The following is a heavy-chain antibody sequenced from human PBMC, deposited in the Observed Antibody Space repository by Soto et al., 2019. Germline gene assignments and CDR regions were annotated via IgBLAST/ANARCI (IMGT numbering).Heavy chain of an antibody. CDR3: AKSAVVDPLQLPYGMDV. V-gene: IGHV3-30*18. D-gene: IGHD1-7*01. CDR1: GFTFSSYG. J-gene: IGHJ6*02. Sequence: GGSLRLSCAASGFTFSSYGMHWVRQAPGKGLEWVAVISYDGSNKYYADSVKGRFTISRDNSKNTLYLQMNSLRAEDTAVYYCAKSAVVDPLQLPYGMDVWGQGTTVTVSS. CDR2: ISYDGSNK.